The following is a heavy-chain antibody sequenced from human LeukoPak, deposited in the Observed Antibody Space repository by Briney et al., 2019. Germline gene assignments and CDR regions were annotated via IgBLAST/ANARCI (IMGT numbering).Heavy chain of an antibody. CDR3: ARDKCNSTTCPKYFDY. J-gene: IGHJ4*02. CDR1: GGSISSYY. CDR2: IYTSGST. V-gene: IGHV4-4*07. Sequence: ASETLPLTCTVSGGSISSYYWSWIRQPAGRGLEWIGRIYTSGSTNYNPSLTSRVTMSVDTSKNQFSLNVTSVTAADTAVYYCARDKCNSTTCPKYFDYWGQGILVTVSS. D-gene: IGHD2-2*01.